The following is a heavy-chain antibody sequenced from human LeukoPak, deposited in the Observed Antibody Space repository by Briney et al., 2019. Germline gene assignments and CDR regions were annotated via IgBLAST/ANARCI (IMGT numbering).Heavy chain of an antibody. J-gene: IGHJ4*02. D-gene: IGHD3-10*01. Sequence: GGSLRLSCAVSGFTFSSYCMSWVRQAPGEGLEWVSAISAGGDKTYYADSVKGRFTISRDNSKNTLSLQMNSLRAEDTAVYYCAKGAKHRAGTESPRAIDYWGQGTLGTVSS. CDR3: AKGAKHRAGTESPRAIDY. V-gene: IGHV3-23*01. CDR1: GFTFSSYC. CDR2: ISAGGDKT.